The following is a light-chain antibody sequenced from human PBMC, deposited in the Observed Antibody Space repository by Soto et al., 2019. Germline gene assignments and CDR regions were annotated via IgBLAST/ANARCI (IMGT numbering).Light chain of an antibody. Sequence: ELVMTQSPGTLSVSPGERATLSCRASQSVSNALAWYQQKPGQAPRLLIYGASTRATGIPARFSGTGSGTEFTLTISSLQSEDFAVYFCQHYNDWPYTFGQGTK. J-gene: IGKJ2*01. V-gene: IGKV3-15*01. CDR3: QHYNDWPYT. CDR1: QSVSNA. CDR2: GAS.